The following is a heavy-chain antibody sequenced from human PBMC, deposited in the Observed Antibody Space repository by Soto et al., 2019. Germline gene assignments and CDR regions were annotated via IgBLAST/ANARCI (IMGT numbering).Heavy chain of an antibody. CDR1: GGSISSYY. Sequence: QVQLQESGPGLVKPSETLSLTCTVSGGSISSYYWSWIRQPPGKGLEWIGYIYYSGSTNYNPSLKMRVTISVDPSKNQFSRKLNSMTAADTAVYYCARHNYGSGSTYFDYWGQGTLVTVSS. D-gene: IGHD3-10*01. J-gene: IGHJ4*02. V-gene: IGHV4-59*08. CDR2: IYYSGST. CDR3: ARHNYGSGSTYFDY.